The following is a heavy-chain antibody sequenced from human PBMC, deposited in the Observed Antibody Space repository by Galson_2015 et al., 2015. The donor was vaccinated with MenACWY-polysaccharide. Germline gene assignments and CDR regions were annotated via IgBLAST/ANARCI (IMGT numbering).Heavy chain of an antibody. D-gene: IGHD6-19*01. CDR3: ARGYNSPTY. Sequence: SLRLSCAASGFTSSDYGMHWVRQAPGKGLEWVALTSYDGSKKYYADSVKGRFTISRDDSKSIAYLQMNSLKSEDTAVYFCARGYNSPTYWGQGTLVTVSS. CDR2: TSYDGSKK. J-gene: IGHJ4*02. V-gene: IGHV3-30*03. CDR1: GFTSSDYG.